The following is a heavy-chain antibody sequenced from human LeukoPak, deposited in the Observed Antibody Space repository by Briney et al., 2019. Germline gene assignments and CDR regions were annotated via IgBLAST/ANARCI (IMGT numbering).Heavy chain of an antibody. V-gene: IGHV4-59*01. CDR3: AMQSTGVAATFDC. CDR1: GGSISSYY. J-gene: IGHJ4*02. D-gene: IGHD2-15*01. Sequence: SETLTLTCSVSGGSISSYYWSWIRQPPGKGLEWIGYISYSGNTNYNPSLKSRVTISVDTSKNQFSLKLSSVTAADTAVYYCAMQSTGVAATFDCWGQGALVTVSS. CDR2: ISYSGNT.